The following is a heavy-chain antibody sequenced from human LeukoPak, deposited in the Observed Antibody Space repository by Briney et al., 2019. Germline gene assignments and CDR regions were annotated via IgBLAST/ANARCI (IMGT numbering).Heavy chain of an antibody. CDR3: AKDKHYYGSGTICD. Sequence: GGSLRLSCAASGFTFDDYAMHWVRQAPGKGLEWVSGISWNSGSIGYADSVKGRLTISRDNAKNSLYLQMNSLRAEDTALYYCAKDKHYYGSGTICDWGQGTLVTVSS. J-gene: IGHJ4*02. CDR2: ISWNSGSI. D-gene: IGHD3-10*01. V-gene: IGHV3-9*01. CDR1: GFTFDDYA.